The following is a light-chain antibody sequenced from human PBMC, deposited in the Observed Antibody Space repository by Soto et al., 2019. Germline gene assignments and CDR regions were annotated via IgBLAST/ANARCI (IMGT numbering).Light chain of an antibody. CDR3: ATWNDSLSGRV. CDR2: RNT. CDR1: SSNIGSNY. Sequence: QSVLTQPPSASGTPGQSVTISCSGSSSNIGSNYVYCYQQLPGTAPKLLIYRNTERPSGVPDRFSGSKSGTSASLAISGLRYEDEADYCCATWNDSLSGRVFGGGTKLTVL. V-gene: IGLV1-47*01. J-gene: IGLJ3*02.